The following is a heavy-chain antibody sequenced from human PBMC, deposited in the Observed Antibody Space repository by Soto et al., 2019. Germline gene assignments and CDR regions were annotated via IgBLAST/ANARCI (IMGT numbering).Heavy chain of an antibody. CDR2: IYYSGST. CDR3: ARRYGYAFDI. Sequence: TLSLTCTAYGGSISSYYWSWIRQPPGKGLEWIGYIYYSGSTNYNPSLKSRVTISVDTSKNQFSLKLSSVTAADTAVYYCARRYGYAFDIWGQGTMVTVSS. D-gene: IGHD4-17*01. J-gene: IGHJ3*02. CDR1: GGSISSYY. V-gene: IGHV4-59*01.